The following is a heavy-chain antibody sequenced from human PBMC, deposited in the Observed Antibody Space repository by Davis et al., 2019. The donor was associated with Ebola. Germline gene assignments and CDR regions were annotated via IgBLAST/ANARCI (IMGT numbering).Heavy chain of an antibody. J-gene: IGHJ5*02. CDR2: IIPIFGTA. CDR3: ARAYQLLRPDWFDP. CDR1: GYTFTSYG. Sequence: SVKVSCKASGYTFTSYGISWVRQAPGQGLEWMGGIIPIFGTASYAQKFQGRVTMTRDTSTSTVYMELSSLRSEDTAVYYCARAYQLLRPDWFDPWGQGTLVTVSS. D-gene: IGHD2-2*01. V-gene: IGHV1-69*05.